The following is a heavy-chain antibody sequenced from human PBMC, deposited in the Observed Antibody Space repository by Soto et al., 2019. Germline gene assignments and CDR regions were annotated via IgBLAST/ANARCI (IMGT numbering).Heavy chain of an antibody. CDR3: SRQRGYRYGRFDY. CDR2: IYYSVST. Sequence: PSEPLCLTCTVSGGSISSSSYYWGWILHPPWKGLEWIGSIYYSVSTYYNPSLKSRVTISVDTSKNQFSLKLSSVTAADTAVYYFSRQRGYRYGRFDYRGQGTKVIVSS. CDR1: GGSISSSSYY. J-gene: IGHJ4*02. V-gene: IGHV4-39*01. D-gene: IGHD5-18*01.